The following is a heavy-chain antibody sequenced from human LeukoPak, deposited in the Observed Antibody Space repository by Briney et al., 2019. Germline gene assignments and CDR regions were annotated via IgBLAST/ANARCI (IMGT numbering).Heavy chain of an antibody. V-gene: IGHV3-23*01. CDR3: AKDTDYTYDY. Sequence: GGSLRLSCAASGLTFSSYAMSWARQAPGKGLEWVSAISGSGGSTYYADSVKGRFTISRDNSKNTLYLQMNSLRAEDTAVYYCAKDTDYTYDYWGQGTLVTVSS. CDR1: GLTFSSYA. D-gene: IGHD2-2*02. J-gene: IGHJ4*02. CDR2: ISGSGGST.